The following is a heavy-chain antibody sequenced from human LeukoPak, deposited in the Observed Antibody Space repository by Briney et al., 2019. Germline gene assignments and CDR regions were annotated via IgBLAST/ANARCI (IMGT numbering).Heavy chain of an antibody. CDR1: GFTFSSYG. D-gene: IGHD6-19*01. J-gene: IGHJ4*02. Sequence: PGRSLRLSCAASGFTFSSYGMHWVRQAPGKGLEWVAVIWYDGSNKYYADSVKGRFTISRDNSKNTLYLQMNSLRAEDTAVYYCARGLGDSSGWYYFDYWGQGTLVTVSS. CDR2: IWYDGSNK. V-gene: IGHV3-33*01. CDR3: ARGLGDSSGWYYFDY.